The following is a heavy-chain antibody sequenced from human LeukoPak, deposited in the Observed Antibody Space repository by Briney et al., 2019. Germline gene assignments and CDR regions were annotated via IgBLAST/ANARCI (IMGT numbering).Heavy chain of an antibody. CDR3: ARAGGRWLPTNFDY. Sequence: SETLSLTCTVSGGSISSYYWSWIRQPPGKGLEWIGYIYYSGSTNYNPSLKSRVTISVDTSKNQSSLKLSSVTAADTAVYYCARAGGRWLPTNFDYWGQGTLVTVSS. V-gene: IGHV4-59*01. CDR1: GGSISSYY. CDR2: IYYSGST. D-gene: IGHD5-12*01. J-gene: IGHJ4*02.